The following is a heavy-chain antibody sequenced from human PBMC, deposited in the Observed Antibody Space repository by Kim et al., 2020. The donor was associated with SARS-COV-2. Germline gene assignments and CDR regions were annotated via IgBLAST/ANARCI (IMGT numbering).Heavy chain of an antibody. D-gene: IGHD2-15*01. CDR1: GFSLSGSW. CDR2: IKEDGSEQ. V-gene: IGHV3-7*03. CDR3: ARDRGYCSGCTCYCILDY. Sequence: GGSLRLSCVAPGFSLSGSWMSWVRQAPGKGLEWVADIKEDGSEQHYVDSVKGRFTISRDNDKNSLHLQMNSLRAEDKAVYYCARDRGYCSGCTCYCILDYWGQGTLVTVAS. J-gene: IGHJ4*02.